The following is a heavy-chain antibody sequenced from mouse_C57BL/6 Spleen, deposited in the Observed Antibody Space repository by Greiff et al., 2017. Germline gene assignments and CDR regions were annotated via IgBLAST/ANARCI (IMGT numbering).Heavy chain of an antibody. V-gene: IGHV7-1*01. Sequence: EVKLVESGGGLVQSGRSLRLSCATSGFTFSDFYMEWVRQAPGKGLEWIAASRNKANDYTTEYSASVKGRFIVSRDTSQSILYLQMNALRAEDTAIYYCARDGDGYGAMDYWGQGTSVTVSS. CDR1: GFTFSDFY. CDR3: ARDGDGYGAMDY. CDR2: SRNKANDYTT. J-gene: IGHJ4*01. D-gene: IGHD2-2*01.